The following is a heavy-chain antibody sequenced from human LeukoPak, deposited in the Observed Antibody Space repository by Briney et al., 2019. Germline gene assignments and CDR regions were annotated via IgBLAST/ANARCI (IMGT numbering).Heavy chain of an antibody. Sequence: ASVKVSCKASGYTFTSYYTHWMRQAPGQGLEWMGIINPSGGSTSYAQKFQGRVTMTRDTSTSTVYMELSSLRSEDTAVYYCARVTAAGRDYWGQGTLVTVSS. CDR2: INPSGGST. CDR3: ARVTAAGRDY. J-gene: IGHJ4*02. V-gene: IGHV1-46*01. D-gene: IGHD6-13*01. CDR1: GYTFTSYY.